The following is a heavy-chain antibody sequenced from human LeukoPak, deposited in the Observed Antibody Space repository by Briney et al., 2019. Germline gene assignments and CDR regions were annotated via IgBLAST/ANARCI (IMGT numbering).Heavy chain of an antibody. J-gene: IGHJ4*02. CDR3: AVVPAAKDCFDY. D-gene: IGHD2-2*01. V-gene: IGHV3-23*01. CDR1: GFTFSSYA. Sequence: GGSLRLSCAASGFTFSSYAMSWVRQAPGKGLEWVSAISGSGGSTYYADSVKGRFTISRDNSKNTLYLQMNSLRAEYTAVYYCAVVPAAKDCFDYWGQGTLVTVSS. CDR2: ISGSGGST.